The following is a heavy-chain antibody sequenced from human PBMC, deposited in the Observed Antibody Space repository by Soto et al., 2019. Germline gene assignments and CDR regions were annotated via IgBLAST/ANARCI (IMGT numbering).Heavy chain of an antibody. CDR3: ARVAWELLWASDY. J-gene: IGHJ4*02. D-gene: IGHD1-26*01. V-gene: IGHV4-34*01. CDR2: INHSGST. Sequence: PSEILSLTCAVYGGYFSGYYWSWIRQPPGKGLEWIGEINHSGSTNYNPSLKSRVTISVDTSKNQFSLKLSSVTAADTAVYYCARVAWELLWASDYWGQGTLVTVSS. CDR1: GGYFSGYY.